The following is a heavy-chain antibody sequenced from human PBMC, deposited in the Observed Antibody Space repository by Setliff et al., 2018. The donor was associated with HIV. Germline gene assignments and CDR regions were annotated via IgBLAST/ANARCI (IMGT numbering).Heavy chain of an antibody. D-gene: IGHD2-21*02. CDR1: GFSFSSHN. CDR2: ISPSGSYI. Sequence: PGGSLRLSCAASGFSFSSHNMNWVRQAPGKGLEWVSSISPSGSYIYYADSMKGRFTISRDNAKNSLYLQMNSLRVEGTAVYYCARGDTTPIYPNYMDVWGKGTTVTVSS. J-gene: IGHJ6*03. CDR3: ARGDTTPIYPNYMDV. V-gene: IGHV3-21*01.